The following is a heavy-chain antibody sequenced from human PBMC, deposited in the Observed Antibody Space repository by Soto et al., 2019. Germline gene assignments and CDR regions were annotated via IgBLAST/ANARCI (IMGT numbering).Heavy chain of an antibody. CDR1: GGTFSSYA. V-gene: IGHV1-69*13. CDR3: ARGGEDCSSTSCYSVAGGDYYYYYGMDV. Sequence: ASVKVSCKASGGTFSSYAISWVRQAPGQGLEWMGGIIPIFGTANYAQKFQGRVTITADESTSTAYMELSSLRSEDTAVYYCARGGEDCSSTSCYSVAGGDYYYYYGMDVWGQGTTVTVSS. CDR2: IIPIFGTA. D-gene: IGHD2-2*02. J-gene: IGHJ6*02.